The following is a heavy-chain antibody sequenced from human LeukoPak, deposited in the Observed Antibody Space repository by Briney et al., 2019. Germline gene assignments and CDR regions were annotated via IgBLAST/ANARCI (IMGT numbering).Heavy chain of an antibody. D-gene: IGHD6-13*01. V-gene: IGHV3-30-3*01. CDR2: ISYDGSNK. CDR1: GFTFSSYA. J-gene: IGHJ6*02. Sequence: GRSLRLSCAASGFTFSSYAMHWVRQAPGKGLEWVAVISYDGSNKYYADSVKGRFTISGDNSKNTLYLQMNSLRAEDTAVYYCARESGQQLKDYYGMDVWGQGTTVTVSS. CDR3: ARESGQQLKDYYGMDV.